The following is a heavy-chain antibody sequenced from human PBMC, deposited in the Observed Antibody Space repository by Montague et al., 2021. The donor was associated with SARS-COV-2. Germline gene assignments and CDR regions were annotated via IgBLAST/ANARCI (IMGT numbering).Heavy chain of an antibody. D-gene: IGHD3-22*01. CDR2: IYYSGST. V-gene: IGHV4-39*01. Sequence: SETLSLTCTVSGGSISSSSYYWGWIRQPPGKGLEWIGSIYYSGSTYYNPSLKSRVTISVDTSKNQFSLNLSTVTAADTAVYYCGRQPLTTMILVVSTRPRRYFDLWGRGTLVTVSS. CDR1: GGSISSSSYY. CDR3: GRQPLTTMILVVSTRPRRYFDL. J-gene: IGHJ2*01.